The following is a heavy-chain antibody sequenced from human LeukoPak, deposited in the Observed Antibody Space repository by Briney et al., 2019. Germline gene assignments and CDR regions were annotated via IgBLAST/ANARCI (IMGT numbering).Heavy chain of an antibody. CDR1: GGTFSSNA. CDR3: ARSHYARDIVAVPAAMKHDAFDI. CDR2: IIPIFGTT. V-gene: IGHV1-69*05. J-gene: IGHJ3*02. Sequence: GASVKVSCKASGGTFSSNAISWVRQAPGQGLEWMGGIIPIFGTTTYAQKFQGRVTITTDESTSTAYMELSSLRSEDTAVYYCARSHYARDIVAVPAAMKHDAFDIWGQGTMVTVSS. D-gene: IGHD2-2*01.